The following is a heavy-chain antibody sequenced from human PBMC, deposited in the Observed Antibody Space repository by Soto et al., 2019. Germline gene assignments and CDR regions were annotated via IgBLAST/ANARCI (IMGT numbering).Heavy chain of an antibody. D-gene: IGHD4-17*01. CDR3: VRQGIDYLHGLVDV. V-gene: IGHV4-59*08. Sequence: QVQLQQSGPRLVKPSETVSLTCTVSSGPDRSHNWGWIRQPPGRGLEWIGYVYYTGDTAYNPSLRGRVTISADTSTNDISLTLNSVTAADTAVYYCVRQGIDYLHGLVDVW. J-gene: IGHJ6*01. CDR1: SGPDRSHN. CDR2: VYYTGDT.